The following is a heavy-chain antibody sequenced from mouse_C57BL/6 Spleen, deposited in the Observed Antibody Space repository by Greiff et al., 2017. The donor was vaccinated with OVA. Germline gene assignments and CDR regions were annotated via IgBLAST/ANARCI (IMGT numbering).Heavy chain of an antibody. D-gene: IGHD1-1*01. J-gene: IGHJ2*01. CDR2: IYPGSGNT. CDR1: GYTFTDYY. Sequence: VKLMESGAELVRPGASVKLSCKASGYTFTDYYINWVKQRPGQGLEWIARIYPGSGNTYYNEKFKGKATLTAEKSSSTAYMQLSSLTSEDSAVYFCARNYGSRNYFDYWGQGTTLTVSS. V-gene: IGHV1-76*01. CDR3: ARNYGSRNYFDY.